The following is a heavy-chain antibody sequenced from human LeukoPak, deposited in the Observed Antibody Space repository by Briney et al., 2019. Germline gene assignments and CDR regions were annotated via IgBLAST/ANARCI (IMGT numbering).Heavy chain of an antibody. V-gene: IGHV3-49*04. D-gene: IGHD2-2*01. CDR3: TRDIVVVPAAGHYYYYMDV. CDR1: GFTFGDYA. CDR2: IRSKAYGGTT. J-gene: IGHJ6*03. Sequence: PGGSLRLSCTASGFTFGDYAMSWVRQAPGKGLEWVGFIRSKAYGGTTEYAASVKGRFTISRDDSKSIAYLQMNSLKTEDTAVYYCTRDIVVVPAAGHYYYYMDVWGKGTTVTVSS.